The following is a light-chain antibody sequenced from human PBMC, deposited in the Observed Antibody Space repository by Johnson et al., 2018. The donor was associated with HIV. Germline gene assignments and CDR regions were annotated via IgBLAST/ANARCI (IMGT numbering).Light chain of an antibody. CDR2: ENN. CDR3: GTWDSSLSAAYV. J-gene: IGLJ1*01. V-gene: IGLV1-51*02. Sequence: QSVLTQPPSVSAAPGQKVTISCSGSSSNIGNNYVSWYQQLPGTVPKLLIYENNKRPSGIPDRFSGSKSGTSATLGITGLQTGDEADYYCGTWDSSLSAAYVFGTGTKVTVL. CDR1: SSNIGNNY.